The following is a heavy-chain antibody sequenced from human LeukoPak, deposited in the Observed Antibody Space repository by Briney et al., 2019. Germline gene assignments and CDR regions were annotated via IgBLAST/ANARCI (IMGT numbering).Heavy chain of an antibody. CDR1: GFTFSSYE. CDR2: VSSSGSTI. V-gene: IGHV3-48*03. J-gene: IGHJ6*03. D-gene: IGHD6-13*01. CDR3: ARVKQLVLRYMDV. Sequence: GGSLRLSCAASGFTFSSYEMNWVRQAPGKGLEWVSCVSSSGSTIYYADSVKGRFTISRDNAKNSLYLQMNSLRAEDTAVYYCARVKQLVLRYMDVWGKGTTVTISS.